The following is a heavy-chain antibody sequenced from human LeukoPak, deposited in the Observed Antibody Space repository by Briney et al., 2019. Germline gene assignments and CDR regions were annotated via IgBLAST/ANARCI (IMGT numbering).Heavy chain of an antibody. J-gene: IGHJ6*02. Sequence: MAVGSLRLSCAASGFTFSSYSMNWVRQAPGKGLEWVSSISSSSSYIYYADSVKGRFTISRDNAKNSLYLQMNSLRAEDTAVYYCARDGLRGYYYYGMDVWGQGTTVTVSS. CDR3: ARDGLRGYYYYGMDV. V-gene: IGHV3-21*01. CDR1: GFTFSSYS. CDR2: ISSSSSYI. D-gene: IGHD5/OR15-5a*01.